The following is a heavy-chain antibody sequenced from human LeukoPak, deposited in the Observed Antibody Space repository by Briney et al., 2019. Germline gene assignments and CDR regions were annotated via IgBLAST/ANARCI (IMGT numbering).Heavy chain of an antibody. CDR1: GFTFSSYA. J-gene: IGHJ4*02. D-gene: IGHD6-19*01. V-gene: IGHV3-30-3*01. Sequence: PGRSLRLSCAASGFTFSSYAMHWVRQAPGKGLEGGAVISYDGSNKYYADSVKGRFTISRDNSKNTLYLQMNSLRAEDTAVYYCASIAVAGTGNWGQGTLVTVSS. CDR3: ASIAVAGTGN. CDR2: ISYDGSNK.